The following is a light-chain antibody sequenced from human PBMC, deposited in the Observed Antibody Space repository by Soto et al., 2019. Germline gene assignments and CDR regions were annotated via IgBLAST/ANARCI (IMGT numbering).Light chain of an antibody. Sequence: SYELTQPPSVSVSPGQTASITCSGDKLGDKYAYWYQQKPGQSPVLVMYEDNKRPSGIPERISGSNSGNTATLTISGTQAMDEADYYCQVWDSSTASMIFGGGTKLHRP. CDR2: EDN. CDR3: QVWDSSTASMI. V-gene: IGLV3-1*01. CDR1: KLGDKY. J-gene: IGLJ2*01.